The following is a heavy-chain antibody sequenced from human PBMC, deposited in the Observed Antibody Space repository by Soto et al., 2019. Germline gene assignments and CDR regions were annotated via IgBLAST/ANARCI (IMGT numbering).Heavy chain of an antibody. D-gene: IGHD4-17*01. V-gene: IGHV3-23*01. CDR3: AKSYGDHYYYYGMDV. CDR2: ISASGGST. Sequence: PGGSLRLSCAASGFSFSSYAMGWVRQAPGKGLEWVSAISASGGSTYYADSVKGRFTISRDNSKNTLYLQMNSLRAEDTAVYYCAKSYGDHYYYYGMDVWGQGTTVTVSS. CDR1: GFSFSSYA. J-gene: IGHJ6*02.